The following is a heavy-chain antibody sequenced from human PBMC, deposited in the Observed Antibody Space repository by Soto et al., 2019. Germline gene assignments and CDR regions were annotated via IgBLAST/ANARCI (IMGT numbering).Heavy chain of an antibody. CDR2: IWYDGSNK. V-gene: IGHV3-33*01. Sequence: QVQLVESGGGVVQPGRSLRLSCAASGFTFNTYGMHWVRQAPGKGLEWVAIIWYDGSNKYYADSVKGRFTISRDNSKNTLYLQMNSLRAEDTAVYCCARDYDSSGYPRYYFDYWGQGTLVTVSS. J-gene: IGHJ4*02. CDR1: GFTFNTYG. D-gene: IGHD3-22*01. CDR3: ARDYDSSGYPRYYFDY.